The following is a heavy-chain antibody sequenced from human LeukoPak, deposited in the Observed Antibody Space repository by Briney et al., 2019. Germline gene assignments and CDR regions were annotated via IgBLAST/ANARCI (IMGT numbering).Heavy chain of an antibody. CDR2: IKQDGSEK. CDR1: GFSISYYW. D-gene: IGHD3-3*01. Sequence: GGSLRLSCAASGFSISYYWMSWVRQAPGKGLEWVANIKQDGSEKYYVDSVKGRFTISRDNAKKSLYLQMNSLRAEDTAIYYCARDAEVGTLFGVLSRYNWFDPWGQGTLVTVSS. J-gene: IGHJ5*02. CDR3: ARDAEVGTLFGVLSRYNWFDP. V-gene: IGHV3-7*01.